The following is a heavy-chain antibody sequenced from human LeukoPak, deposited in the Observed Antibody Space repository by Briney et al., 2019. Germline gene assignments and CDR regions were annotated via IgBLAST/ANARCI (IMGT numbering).Heavy chain of an antibody. CDR3: AKDVPMATKAFDI. CDR1: GFTFSTYA. Sequence: GGSLRLSCAASGFTFSTYAISWVRQAPGKGLEWVSAISGSGGSTYYADSVKGRFTISRDNSKNTLYLQMNSLRAEDTAVYYCAKDVPMATKAFDIWGQGTMVTVSS. CDR2: ISGSGGST. V-gene: IGHV3-23*01. J-gene: IGHJ3*02. D-gene: IGHD5-24*01.